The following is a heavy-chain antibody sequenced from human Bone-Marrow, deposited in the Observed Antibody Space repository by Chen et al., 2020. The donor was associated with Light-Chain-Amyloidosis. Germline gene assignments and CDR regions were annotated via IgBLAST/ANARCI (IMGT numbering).Heavy chain of an antibody. V-gene: IGHV5-51*01. J-gene: IGHJ4*02. CDR1: GYTFPNYW. D-gene: IGHD5-12*01. CDR3: ARRRDGYNFDY. CDR2: IYPDDSDA. Sequence: EVQLEQSGPEVKKPGESLKISCKGSGYTFPNYWIGWVRQMPGKGLEWMGVIYPDDSDARYSPSFEGQVTXXXDKSXXXXXXXXXXXXASDTAMYYCARRRDGYNFDYWGQGTLVTVSS.